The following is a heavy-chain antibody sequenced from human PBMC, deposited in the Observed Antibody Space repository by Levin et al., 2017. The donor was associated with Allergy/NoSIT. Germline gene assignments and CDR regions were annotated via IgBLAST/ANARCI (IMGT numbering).Heavy chain of an antibody. J-gene: IGHJ4*02. CDR2: ISPDGNKK. CDR1: EFTFSNCA. Sequence: PGESLKISCAASEFTFSNCAMNWVRQAPGKGLEWVALISPDGNKKYYADSVKGRFTISRDNSKNTLYLEVNSLRIEDTAVYYCATGWRGGNCGGDCYSFDYSGQGTLVTVSS. D-gene: IGHD2-21*02. CDR3: ATGWRGGNCGGDCYSFDY. V-gene: IGHV3-30-3*01.